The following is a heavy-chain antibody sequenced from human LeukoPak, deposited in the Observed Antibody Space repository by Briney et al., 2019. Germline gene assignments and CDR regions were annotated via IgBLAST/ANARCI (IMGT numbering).Heavy chain of an antibody. CDR2: ISAYNGNT. D-gene: IGHD3-22*01. Sequence: ASVKVSCKASGSTFTSYGISWVRQAPGQGLEWMGWISAYNGNTNYAQKLQGRVTMTTDTSTSTTNMELRSLKSDDTAVYYCARVYYYDSSGYSEAFDIWGQGTMVTVSS. J-gene: IGHJ3*02. CDR1: GSTFTSYG. CDR3: ARVYYYDSSGYSEAFDI. V-gene: IGHV1-18*01.